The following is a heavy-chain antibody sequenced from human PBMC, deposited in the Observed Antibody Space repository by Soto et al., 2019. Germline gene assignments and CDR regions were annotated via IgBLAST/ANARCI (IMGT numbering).Heavy chain of an antibody. D-gene: IGHD3-10*01. Sequence: EVQLVESGGGLVRPGGSLRLSCAASGFTFSSYWMHWVRQAPGKGLVWVSRMNEDGGTTDYADSVKGRFTISRDNAKNTLYLQMNSLRVEDTAVDYCASDLSGRADVWGQGNTVTVSS. CDR1: GFTFSSYW. CDR3: ASDLSGRADV. J-gene: IGHJ6*02. CDR2: MNEDGGTT. V-gene: IGHV3-74*02.